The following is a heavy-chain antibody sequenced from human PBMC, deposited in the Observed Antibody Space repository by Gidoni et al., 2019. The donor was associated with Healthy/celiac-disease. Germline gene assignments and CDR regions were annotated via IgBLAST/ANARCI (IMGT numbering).Heavy chain of an antibody. V-gene: IGHV3-9*01. CDR2: ISWNSGSI. D-gene: IGHD3-22*01. CDR1: GFTFDDYA. Sequence: EVQLVESGGGLVQPGRSLRLSCAASGFTFDDYAMHWVRQAPGKGLEWVSGISWNSGSIGYADSVKGRFTISRDNAKNSLYLQMNSLRAEDTALYYCAKDPGYYDSSGSYFDYWGQGTLVTVSS. J-gene: IGHJ4*02. CDR3: AKDPGYYDSSGSYFDY.